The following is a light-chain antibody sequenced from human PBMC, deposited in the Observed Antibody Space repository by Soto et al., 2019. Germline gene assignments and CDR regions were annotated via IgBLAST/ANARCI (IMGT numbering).Light chain of an antibody. Sequence: QSVLTQPPSASGTPGQRVTISCSGSSSNIGSNTVNWYQQLPGTAPKLMIYAVSERPSGVPDRFSGSKSGDTASLTVSGLQAEDEADYYCSSYAGSNNYVFGTGTKGTVL. V-gene: IGLV1-44*01. J-gene: IGLJ1*01. CDR1: SSNIGSNT. CDR2: AVS. CDR3: SSYAGSNNYV.